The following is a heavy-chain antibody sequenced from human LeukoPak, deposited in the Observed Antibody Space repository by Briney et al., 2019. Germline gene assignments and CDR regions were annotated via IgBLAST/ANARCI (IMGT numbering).Heavy chain of an antibody. CDR1: GFIFSDSY. J-gene: IGHJ3*01. CDR3: GREDRLGNGLTA. V-gene: IGHV3-11*01. Sequence: GGSLRLSCAASGFIFSDSYMSWIRQAPGKGLEWISYISATASTIYYRDSVRGRFTISRDNSKNSLYLQMDSLTIEDTAVYHCGREDRLGNGLTAWGQGTMVTVS. CDR2: ISATASTI. D-gene: IGHD2-8*01.